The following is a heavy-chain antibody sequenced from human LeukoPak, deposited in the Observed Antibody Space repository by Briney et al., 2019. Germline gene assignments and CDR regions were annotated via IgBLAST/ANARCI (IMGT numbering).Heavy chain of an antibody. J-gene: IGHJ3*02. Sequence: GGSLRLSCAASGFTFSGYEMNWVRRAPGKGLEWVSYISISGTNMLYADSVKGRFTISRDNSRTSLFVQMSSLSAEDTAVYYCARGGGSAYHYNAFDIWGLGTMVTVSS. CDR1: GFTFSGYE. V-gene: IGHV3-48*03. D-gene: IGHD3-22*01. CDR2: ISISGTNM. CDR3: ARGGGSAYHYNAFDI.